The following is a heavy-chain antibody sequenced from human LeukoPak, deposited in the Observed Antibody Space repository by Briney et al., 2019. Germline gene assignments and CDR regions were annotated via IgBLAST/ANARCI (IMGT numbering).Heavy chain of an antibody. Sequence: GGSLRLSCAASGFSFGNFWMSWVRQAPGRGLQWVASMEGDGSPTYYVDSVKGRFIISRDNARNSLYLQMNSLRAEDTAVYYCARLFGGVTTFDYWGQGALVTVSS. CDR3: ARLFGGVTTFDY. D-gene: IGHD2-8*02. J-gene: IGHJ4*02. V-gene: IGHV3-7*01. CDR2: MEGDGSPT. CDR1: GFSFGNFW.